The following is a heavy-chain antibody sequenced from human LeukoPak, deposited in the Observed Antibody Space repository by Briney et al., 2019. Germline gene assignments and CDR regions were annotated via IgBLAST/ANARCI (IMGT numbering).Heavy chain of an antibody. V-gene: IGHV1-18*01. Sequence: ASVRLSCKTSGYTFNIFDITWVRQAPGKGLEGMGWINRDSGNTNRAQKVKGRVTLTTDTSTRTAYMELRSLRSDDTAMYYCATGEAFTGSFDFWGQGTVVAVSS. CDR3: ATGEAFTGSFDF. J-gene: IGHJ4*02. D-gene: IGHD3-10*01. CDR1: GYTFNIFD. CDR2: INRDSGNT.